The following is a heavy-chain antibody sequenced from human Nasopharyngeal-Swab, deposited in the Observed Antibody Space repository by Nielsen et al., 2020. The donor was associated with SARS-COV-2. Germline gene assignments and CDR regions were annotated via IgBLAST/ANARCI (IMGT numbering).Heavy chain of an antibody. CDR2: INAGNGNT. V-gene: IGHV1-3*01. CDR3: ASPYCSSTSCRLSYYYGMDV. D-gene: IGHD2-2*01. Sequence: VRQAPGQRLEWMGWINAGNGNTKYSQKFQGRVTITRDKSTSTAYMELSSLRSEDTAVYYCASPYCSSTSCRLSYYYGMDVWGQGTTVTVSS. J-gene: IGHJ6*02.